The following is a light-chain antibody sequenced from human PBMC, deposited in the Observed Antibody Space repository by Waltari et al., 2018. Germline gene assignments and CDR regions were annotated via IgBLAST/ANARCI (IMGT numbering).Light chain of an antibody. CDR2: DAS. J-gene: IGKJ2*01. CDR1: LGVAVE. CDR3: HQYNDWPT. V-gene: IGKV3D-15*01. Sequence: CRDGLGVAVELAWYRQRPGQAHRLLIYDASSSATGVPARFSGSGSGTEFTLTISSLRSEDFATYYCHQYNDWPTFGQGTKLQI.